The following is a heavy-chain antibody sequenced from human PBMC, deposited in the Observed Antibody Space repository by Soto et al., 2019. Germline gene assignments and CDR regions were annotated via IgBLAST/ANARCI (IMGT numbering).Heavy chain of an antibody. CDR3: VGGYYFGDY. CDR1: GFTFSSYG. Sequence: QVQLVESGGGVVQPGRSLRLSCAASGFTFSSYGMYWVRQAPGKGLEWVAVISSDGSNKYYADSVKGRFTISRDNSKNTLYLQMNSLRAEDTAVYYCVGGYYFGDYWGQGTLVTVSS. V-gene: IGHV3-30*03. J-gene: IGHJ4*02. D-gene: IGHD3-22*01. CDR2: ISSDGSNK.